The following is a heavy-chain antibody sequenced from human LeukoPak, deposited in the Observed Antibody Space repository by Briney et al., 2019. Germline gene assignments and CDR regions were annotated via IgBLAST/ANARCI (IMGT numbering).Heavy chain of an antibody. D-gene: IGHD3-22*01. V-gene: IGHV1-2*02. CDR2: INPNSGGT. CDR3: ARVLGRYYDSSGHRGGWFDP. Sequence: ASVKVSCKASGYTFTSYYMHWVRQAPGQGLEWMGWINPNSGGTNYAQKFQGRVTMTRDTSISTAYMELSRLRSDDTAVYYCARVLGRYYDSSGHRGGWFDPWGQGTLVTVSS. CDR1: GYTFTSYY. J-gene: IGHJ5*02.